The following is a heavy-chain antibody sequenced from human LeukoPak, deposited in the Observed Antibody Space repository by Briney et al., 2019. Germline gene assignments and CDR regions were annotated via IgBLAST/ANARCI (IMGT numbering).Heavy chain of an antibody. CDR3: ARDFESTYPDAFDI. CDR1: GFTFSYYW. CDR2: IKQDGSEK. D-gene: IGHD3-9*01. V-gene: IGHV3-7*01. Sequence: GGSLRLSCATSGFTFSYYWMSWVRQAPGKGLEWVGNIKQDGSEKYYVDSVKGRFTISRDNARNSLYLQMNSLRAEDTAVYYCARDFESTYPDAFDIWGQGTMVTVSS. J-gene: IGHJ3*02.